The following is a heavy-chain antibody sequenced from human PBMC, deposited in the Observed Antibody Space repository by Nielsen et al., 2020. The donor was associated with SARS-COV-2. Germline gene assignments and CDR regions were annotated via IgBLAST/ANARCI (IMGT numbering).Heavy chain of an antibody. CDR2: FSAYNGHT. V-gene: IGHV1-18*01. D-gene: IGHD3/OR15-3a*01. Sequence: ASVKVSCKASGYTFTSYGVTWVRQAPGQGLEWVGWFSAYNGHTNYAQKFQGTVTMTRDASISTVYMELTSDDTAVYYCARARATIFGLVMSYGMDVWGQGTTVTVSS. J-gene: IGHJ6*02. CDR3: ARARATIFGLVMSYGMDV. CDR1: GYTFTSYG.